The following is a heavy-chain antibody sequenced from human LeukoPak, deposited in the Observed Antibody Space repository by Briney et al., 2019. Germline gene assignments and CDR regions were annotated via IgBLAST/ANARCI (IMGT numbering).Heavy chain of an antibody. CDR1: GGSFNTNTYY. Sequence: SETLSLTCTVSGGSFNTNTYYWAWIRQPPGKGLEWLGSIYYSGSTYYNPSLKSRVTISVDTSKNQFSLKLSSVTAADTAVYFCARGPYSYDSSGAFDIWGQGTMVTVSS. D-gene: IGHD3-22*01. V-gene: IGHV4-39*07. CDR3: ARGPYSYDSSGAFDI. J-gene: IGHJ3*02. CDR2: IYYSGST.